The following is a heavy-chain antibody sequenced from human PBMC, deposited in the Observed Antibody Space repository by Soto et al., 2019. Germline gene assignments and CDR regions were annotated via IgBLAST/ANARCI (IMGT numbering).Heavy chain of an antibody. V-gene: IGHV3-23*01. J-gene: IGHJ4*02. CDR2: ISGGGGST. CDR3: AKHGGSGYYYTAFDY. D-gene: IGHD3-22*01. CDR1: GFTFSSSA. Sequence: EVQLLESGGVLVQPGGSLTLSCAASGFTFSSSAMSWVRQAPGKGLEWVSSISGGGGSTYYADFVEGRFTISRDNSKNTLFLRMNSLRAEDTAVYYCAKHGGSGYYYTAFDYWGQGTLVTVSS.